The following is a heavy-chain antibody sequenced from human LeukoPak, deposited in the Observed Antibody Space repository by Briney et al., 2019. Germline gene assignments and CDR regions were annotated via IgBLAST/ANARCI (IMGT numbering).Heavy chain of an antibody. CDR1: GYTFTGYY. Sequence: ASVKVSCKASGYTFTGYYMHWVRQAPGQGLEWMGWINPNSGNTGYAQKFQGRVTMTRNTSISTAYMELSSLRSEDTAVYYCARGRRYSSSWYWFDPWGQGTLVTVSS. D-gene: IGHD6-13*01. J-gene: IGHJ5*02. V-gene: IGHV1-8*02. CDR2: INPNSGNT. CDR3: ARGRRYSSSWYWFDP.